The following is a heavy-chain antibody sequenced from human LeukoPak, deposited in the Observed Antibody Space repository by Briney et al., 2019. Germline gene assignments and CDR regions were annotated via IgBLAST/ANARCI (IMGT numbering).Heavy chain of an antibody. J-gene: IGHJ1*01. CDR3: ARDWLPAAYEYFQH. Sequence: GRSLRLSCAASGFTFSSYAMPWVRQAPGKGLEWVAVISYDGSNKYYADSVKGRFTISRDNSKNTLYLQMNSLRAEDTAVYYCARDWLPAAYEYFQHWGQGTLVTVSS. CDR1: GFTFSSYA. D-gene: IGHD2-2*01. CDR2: ISYDGSNK. V-gene: IGHV3-30*04.